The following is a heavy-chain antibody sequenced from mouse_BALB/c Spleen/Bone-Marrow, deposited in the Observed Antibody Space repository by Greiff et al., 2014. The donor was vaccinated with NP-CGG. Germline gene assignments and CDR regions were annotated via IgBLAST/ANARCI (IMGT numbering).Heavy chain of an antibody. CDR1: GYTFTSYW. D-gene: IGHD2-14*01. CDR3: AREGYDPWFAY. CDR2: INPSTGYA. V-gene: IGHV1-7*01. Sequence: VQLQQSGAELAKPGASVKMSCKASGYTFTSYWMHWVKQRPGQGLEWIGYINPSTGYAEYNQKFKDKATLTADKSSSTAYMQLSGLTSEDSAVYYCAREGYDPWFAYWGQGTLVTVSA. J-gene: IGHJ3*01.